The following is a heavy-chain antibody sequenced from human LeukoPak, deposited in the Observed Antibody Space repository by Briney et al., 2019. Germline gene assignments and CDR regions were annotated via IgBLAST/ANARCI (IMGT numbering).Heavy chain of an antibody. Sequence: PSETLSLTCAVYGGSFSGYYWSWIRQPSGKGLEWIGEINHSGSTNYNPSLKSRVTISVDTSKNQFSLKLSSVTAADTAVYYCATPARLGAFDIWGQGTMVTVSS. CDR1: GGSFSGYY. CDR2: INHSGST. CDR3: ATPARLGAFDI. J-gene: IGHJ3*02. D-gene: IGHD7-27*01. V-gene: IGHV4-34*01.